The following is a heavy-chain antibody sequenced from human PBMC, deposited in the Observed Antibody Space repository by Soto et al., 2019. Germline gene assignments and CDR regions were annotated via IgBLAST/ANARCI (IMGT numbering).Heavy chain of an antibody. J-gene: IGHJ5*02. CDR2: ISYDGSNK. Sequence: GGSLRLSCAASGFTFSSYGMHWVRQAPGKGLEWVAVISYDGSNKYYADSVKGRFTISRDNSKNTLYLQMNSLRAEDTAVYYCAKSSGLPSTPLERWFDPWGQGTLVTVSS. CDR3: AKSSGLPSTPLERWFDP. D-gene: IGHD2-15*01. V-gene: IGHV3-30*18. CDR1: GFTFSSYG.